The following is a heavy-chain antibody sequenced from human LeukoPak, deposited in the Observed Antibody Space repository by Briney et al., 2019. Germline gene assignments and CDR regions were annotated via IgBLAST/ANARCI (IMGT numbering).Heavy chain of an antibody. Sequence: PSETLSLTCTVSGGSISSSSYYWGWIRQPPGKGLEWIGSIYYSGSTYYNPSLKSRVTISVDTSKNQFSLKLISVTAADTAVYFCARRRAAASLYYFDYWGQGTLVTVSS. CDR2: IYYSGST. J-gene: IGHJ4*02. CDR3: ARRRAAASLYYFDY. V-gene: IGHV4-39*07. CDR1: GGSISSSSYY.